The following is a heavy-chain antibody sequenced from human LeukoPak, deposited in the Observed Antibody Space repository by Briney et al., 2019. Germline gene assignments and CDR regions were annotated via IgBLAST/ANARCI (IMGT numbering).Heavy chain of an antibody. CDR2: ISAYNGNT. J-gene: IGHJ4*02. CDR3: ARGRYYASGSYDNDRHY. CDR1: GYTFTSYG. Sequence: ASVKVSCKASGYTFTSYGISWVRQAPGQGLEWMGWISAYNGNTNYAQKFQDRVTMTTDTSTDTAYMELRSLRSDDTAIYYCARGRYYASGSYDNDRHYWGQGTLVTVSS. V-gene: IGHV1-18*01. D-gene: IGHD3-10*01.